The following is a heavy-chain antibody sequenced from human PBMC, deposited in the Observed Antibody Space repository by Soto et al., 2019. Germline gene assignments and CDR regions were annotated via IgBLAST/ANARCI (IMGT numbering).Heavy chain of an antibody. CDR1: GFTFSSYG. V-gene: IGHV3-30*18. J-gene: IGHJ5*02. D-gene: IGHD3-10*01. CDR2: ISYDGSNK. CDR3: AKGGTDYYGSGSSLGPFGFDP. Sequence: QVQLVESGGGVVQPGRSLRLSCAASGFTFSSYGMHWVRQAPGKGLEWVAVISYDGSNKYYADSVKGRFTISRDNSKNSLYLQMNSLRAEDTAVYYCAKGGTDYYGSGSSLGPFGFDPWGQGTLVTVSS.